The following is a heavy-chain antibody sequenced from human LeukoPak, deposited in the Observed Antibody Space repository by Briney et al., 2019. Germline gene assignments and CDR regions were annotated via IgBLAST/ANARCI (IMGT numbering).Heavy chain of an antibody. CDR2: ISWNSGSI. CDR1: GFTFDDYA. CDR3: AKGPLGYCSGGSCYTFDY. D-gene: IGHD2-15*01. V-gene: IGHV3-9*01. Sequence: PGRSLRLSCAASGFTFDDYAMHWVRHAPGKGLEWVSGISWNSGSIGYADSVKGRFTISRDNAKNSLYLQMNSLRAEDTALYYCAKGPLGYCSGGSCYTFDYWGQGTLVTVSS. J-gene: IGHJ4*02.